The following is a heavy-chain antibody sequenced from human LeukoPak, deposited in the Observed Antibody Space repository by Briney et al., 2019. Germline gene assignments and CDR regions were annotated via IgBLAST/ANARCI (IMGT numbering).Heavy chain of an antibody. CDR2: INPGGGST. Sequence: GASVKVSCKASGYTFTSYDINWVRQATGQGLEWMGIINPGGGSTSYAQKFQGRVTMTRDTSTSTLYMELSSLRSEDTAVYYCAREFAYYDTHPHYWGQGTLVTVSS. CDR3: AREFAYYDTHPHY. CDR1: GYTFTSYD. J-gene: IGHJ4*02. D-gene: IGHD3-22*01. V-gene: IGHV1-46*01.